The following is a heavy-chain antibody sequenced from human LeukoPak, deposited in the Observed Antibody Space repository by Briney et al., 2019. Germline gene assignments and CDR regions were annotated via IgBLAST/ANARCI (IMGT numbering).Heavy chain of an antibody. CDR3: AREEGGKLGIDYYFDY. V-gene: IGHV3-21*06. CDR2: ISSSSIYI. CDR1: GFTLSSYS. Sequence: PGGSLRLSCAASGFTLSSYSMNWVRQAPGKGLEWVSSISSSSIYIYYADSVKGRFTISRDNAKNSLYLQMNSLRAEDTAMYYCAREEGGKLGIDYYFDYWGQGTLVTVSS. J-gene: IGHJ4*02. D-gene: IGHD7-27*01.